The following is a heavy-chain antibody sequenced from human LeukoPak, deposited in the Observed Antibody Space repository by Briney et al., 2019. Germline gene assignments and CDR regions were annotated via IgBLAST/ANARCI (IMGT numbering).Heavy chain of an antibody. V-gene: IGHV3-23*01. CDR1: GFPFSSYA. CDR2: ISGSGDDT. D-gene: IGHD2-2*01. CDR3: ASDTPYCSSTSCPEAYYYYGMDV. J-gene: IGHJ6*02. Sequence: PGGSLRLSCVVSGFPFSSYAMSCVPQAPGKGLEGVSGISGSGDDTYYAASVKGRFTVSRDTYKNTLYLQMNSLRAEDTAVYYCASDTPYCSSTSCPEAYYYYGMDVWGQGTTVTVSS.